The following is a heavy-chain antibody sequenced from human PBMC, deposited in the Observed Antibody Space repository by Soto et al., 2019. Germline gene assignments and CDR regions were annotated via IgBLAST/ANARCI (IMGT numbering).Heavy chain of an antibody. CDR1: GYSISSGYY. V-gene: IGHV4-38-2*02. J-gene: IGHJ4*02. CDR2: IYHRGST. Sequence: SETLSLTCTVSGYSISSGYYWGWIRQPPGKGLEWIGIIYHRGSTYYNPSLKSRFTISVDTSKNQLSVKLSSVTAADTAVYYCARAKWGGTKYSSSFDYWGQGTLVTVSS. D-gene: IGHD6-6*01. CDR3: ARAKWGGTKYSSSFDY.